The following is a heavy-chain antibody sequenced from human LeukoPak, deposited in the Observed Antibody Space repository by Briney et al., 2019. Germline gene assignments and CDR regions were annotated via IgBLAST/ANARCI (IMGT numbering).Heavy chain of an antibody. V-gene: IGHV4-34*01. CDR2: INHSGST. J-gene: IGHJ4*02. CDR3: ARGGPYSSGWYVVFFY. CDR1: GGSFSGYY. D-gene: IGHD6-19*01. Sequence: PSETLSLTCAVYGGSFSGYYWSWIRQPPGKGLEWIGEINHSGSTNYNPSLKRRVTISVDTSKNQFSLKLSSVTAADTAVYYCARGGPYSSGWYVVFFYWGQGTLVTVSS.